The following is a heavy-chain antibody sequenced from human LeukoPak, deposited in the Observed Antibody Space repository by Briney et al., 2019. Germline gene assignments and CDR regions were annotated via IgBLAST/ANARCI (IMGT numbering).Heavy chain of an antibody. CDR1: GYTFTSYH. CDR3: ARDRPNGDASIDY. J-gene: IGHJ4*02. V-gene: IGHV1-46*01. D-gene: IGHD2-8*01. Sequence: ASVKVSCKASGYTFTSYHMHWVRQAPGQGLEWMGIINPSGGSTSFAQKFQGRVTMTRDTSTSAVYMELSSLRSEDTAVYYCARDRPNGDASIDYWGQGTLVTVSS. CDR2: INPSGGST.